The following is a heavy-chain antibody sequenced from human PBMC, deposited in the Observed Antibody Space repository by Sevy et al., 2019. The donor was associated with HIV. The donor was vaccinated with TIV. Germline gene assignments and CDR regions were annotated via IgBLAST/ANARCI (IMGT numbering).Heavy chain of an antibody. CDR3: ARGVYYYDSSGYPTPFDY. CDR2: INAGNGNT. CDR1: GYTFTSYA. Sequence: ASVKVSCKASGYTFTSYAMHWVRQAPGQRLEWMGWINAGNGNTKYSQKFQGRVTITRDTSASTAYMELSSPRSEDTAVYYCARGVYYYDSSGYPTPFDYWGQGTLVTVSS. J-gene: IGHJ4*02. V-gene: IGHV1-3*01. D-gene: IGHD3-22*01.